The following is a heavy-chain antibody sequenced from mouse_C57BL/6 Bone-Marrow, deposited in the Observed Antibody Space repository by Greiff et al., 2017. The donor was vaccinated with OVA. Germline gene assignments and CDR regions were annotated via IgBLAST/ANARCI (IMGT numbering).Heavy chain of an antibody. V-gene: IGHV14-4*01. CDR3: TGVYYFDY. CDR2: IDPENGDT. CDR1: GFNIKDDY. Sequence: EVKLMESGAELVRPGASVKLSCTASGFNIKDDYMHWVKQRPEQGLEWIGWIDPENGDTEYASKFQGKATITADTSSNTAYLQLSSLTSEDTAVYYCTGVYYFDYWGQGTTLTVSS. J-gene: IGHJ2*01.